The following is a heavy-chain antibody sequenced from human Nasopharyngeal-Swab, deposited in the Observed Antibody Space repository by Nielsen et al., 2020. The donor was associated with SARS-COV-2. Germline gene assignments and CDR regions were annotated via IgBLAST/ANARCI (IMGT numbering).Heavy chain of an antibody. Sequence: GESLKISCAASGFTFSSYAMSWVRQAPGKGLEWVSVIYSGGSSTYYADFVKGRFTISRDNSKNTLYLQMNSLRAEDTAVYYCAKASGYSYGPFDYWGQGTLVTVSS. V-gene: IGHV3-23*03. CDR1: GFTFSSYA. J-gene: IGHJ4*02. CDR3: AKASGYSYGPFDY. D-gene: IGHD5-18*01. CDR2: IYSGGSST.